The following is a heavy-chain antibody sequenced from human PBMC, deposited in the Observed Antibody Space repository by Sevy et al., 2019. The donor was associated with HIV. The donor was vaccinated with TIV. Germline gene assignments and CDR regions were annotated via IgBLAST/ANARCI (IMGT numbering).Heavy chain of an antibody. V-gene: IGHV3-30*09. CDR1: GFTFSSYA. CDR3: ARVNYYDSSGGLDY. J-gene: IGHJ4*02. Sequence: GGSLRLSCAASGFTFSSYAMHWVRQAPGKGLEWVAVISYDGSNKYYAYSVKGRFAISRDNSKNTLYLQMNSLRAEDTAVYYCARVNYYDSSGGLDYWGQGTLVTVSS. D-gene: IGHD3-22*01. CDR2: ISYDGSNK.